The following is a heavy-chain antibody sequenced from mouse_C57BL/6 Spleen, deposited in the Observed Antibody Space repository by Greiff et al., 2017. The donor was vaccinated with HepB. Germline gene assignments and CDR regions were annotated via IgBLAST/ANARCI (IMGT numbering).Heavy chain of an antibody. CDR1: GYSFSSSW. CDR2: IYPGDGDT. D-gene: IGHD1-1*01. V-gene: IGHV1-82*01. Sequence: QVQLKESGPELVKPGASVKISCKASGYSFSSSWMNWVKQRPGKGLEWIGRIYPGDGDTNYNGKFKGKATLTADKSSSTAYMQLSSLTSEDSAVYFCARSLTTVVALDYWGQGTTLTVSS. J-gene: IGHJ2*01. CDR3: ARSLTTVVALDY.